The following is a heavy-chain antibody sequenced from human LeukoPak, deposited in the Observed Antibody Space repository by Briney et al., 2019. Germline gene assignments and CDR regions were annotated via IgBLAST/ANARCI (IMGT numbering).Heavy chain of an antibody. Sequence: GGTLRLSCAASGFTFSSYGMNWVRQATGKGLEWVSAIGTAGDTYYPGSVKGRFTISRENAKNSLYLQMNSLRAGDTAVYYCARSGTFDYWGQGTLVTVSS. CDR1: GFTFSSYG. J-gene: IGHJ4*02. CDR2: IGTAGDT. D-gene: IGHD1-14*01. V-gene: IGHV3-13*01. CDR3: ARSGTFDY.